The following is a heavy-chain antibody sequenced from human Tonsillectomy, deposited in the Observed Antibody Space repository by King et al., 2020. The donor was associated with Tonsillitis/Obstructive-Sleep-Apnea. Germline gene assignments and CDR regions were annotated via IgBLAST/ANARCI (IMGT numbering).Heavy chain of an antibody. D-gene: IGHD3-16*01. V-gene: IGHV1-69*12. J-gene: IGHJ3*02. CDR3: ARDGILGI. CDR1: GGTSSSYA. CDR2: ISPCFGTA. Sequence: QLVQSGSEVKNPGSSANVYCKASGGTSSSYAISWVRQDPGHGLECMGGISPCFGTANYAQKVQGRVTITADESTSTAYMELSSLRSEDTAVYYCARDGILGIWGQGTMVTVSS.